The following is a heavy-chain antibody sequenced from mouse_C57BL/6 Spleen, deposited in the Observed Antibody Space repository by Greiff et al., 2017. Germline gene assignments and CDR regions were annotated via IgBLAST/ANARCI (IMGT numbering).Heavy chain of an antibody. Sequence: QVQLQQPGAELVRPGSSVKLSCKASGYTFTSYWMHWVKQRPIQGLEWIGNIDPSDSETHSNQKFKDKATLTVDKSSSTAYMQLSGLTAEDSAVYYCARGGGFAYWGQGTLVTVSA. V-gene: IGHV1-52*01. CDR3: ARGGGFAY. J-gene: IGHJ3*01. CDR1: GYTFTSYW. CDR2: IDPSDSET.